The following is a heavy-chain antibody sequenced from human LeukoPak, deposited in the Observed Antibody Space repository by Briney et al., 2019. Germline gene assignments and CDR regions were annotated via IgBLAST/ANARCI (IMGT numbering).Heavy chain of an antibody. CDR1: GFTFSSYS. Sequence: PGGSLRLSCAASGFTFSSYSMNWVRQAPGKGLEWVSSISSSSSYIYYADSVKGRFNISRDNAKNSLYLQMNSLRAEDTAVYYCASSRSRVWEHPWGQGTLVTVSS. V-gene: IGHV3-21*01. CDR2: ISSSSSYI. D-gene: IGHD6-13*01. CDR3: ASSRSRVWEHP. J-gene: IGHJ5*02.